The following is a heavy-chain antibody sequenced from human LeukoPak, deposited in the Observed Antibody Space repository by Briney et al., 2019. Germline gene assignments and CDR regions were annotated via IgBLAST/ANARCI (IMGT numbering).Heavy chain of an antibody. CDR2: IYSGRT. CDR3: ARDAQYYDFWSGPAQENWFDP. J-gene: IGHJ5*02. V-gene: IGHV4-39*07. Sequence: SETLSLTCTVSGGSISSDTYYWGWIRQPPGKGLEWIGNIYSGRTNYNPSLKSRLTISVDTSNNQFSLKLSSLTAADTAVYYCARDAQYYDFWSGPAQENWFDPWGQGTLVTVSS. CDR1: GGSISSDTYY. D-gene: IGHD3-3*01.